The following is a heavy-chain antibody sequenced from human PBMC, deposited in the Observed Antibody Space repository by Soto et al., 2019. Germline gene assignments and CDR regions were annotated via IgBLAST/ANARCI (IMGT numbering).Heavy chain of an antibody. CDR2: IYYSGST. Sequence: PSETLSLTCTVSGGSISSGDYYWSWIRQPPGKGLEWIGYIYYSGSTYYNPSLKSRVTISVDTSKNQFSLKLSSVTAADTAVYYCARESGPFRAFDPWGQGTLVTVSS. V-gene: IGHV4-30-4*02. J-gene: IGHJ5*02. D-gene: IGHD3-16*01. CDR3: ARESGPFRAFDP. CDR1: GGSISSGDYY.